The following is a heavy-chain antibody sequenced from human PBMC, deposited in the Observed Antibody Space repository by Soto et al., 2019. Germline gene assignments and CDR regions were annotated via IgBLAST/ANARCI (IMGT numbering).Heavy chain of an antibody. CDR3: AGHGGFSY. J-gene: IGHJ4*02. Sequence: PGGSLRLSCAASGFTLRTNGMSWVRQAPGKGPEWVSSIHAGDYGTFYADSVRGRFTISRDNSQMLYLQMNSLRADDSAVYYCAGHGGFSYLGQGTLVTVSS. CDR2: IHAGDYGT. D-gene: IGHD2-15*01. V-gene: IGHV3-23*01. CDR1: GFTLRTNG.